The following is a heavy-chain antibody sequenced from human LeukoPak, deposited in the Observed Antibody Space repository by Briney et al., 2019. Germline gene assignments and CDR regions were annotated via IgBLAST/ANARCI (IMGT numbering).Heavy chain of an antibody. CDR2: ITGSGSNT. CDR3: ARRTALEQYFDY. J-gene: IGHJ4*02. CDR1: GLTFSTYW. Sequence: GESLKISCVASGLTFSTYWMSWVRQAPGKGLEWVSAITGSGSNTYYADSVKGRFTISRDNSKNTLYLQMNSMRADDTAVYYCARRTALEQYFDYWGQGTLVTVS. V-gene: IGHV3-23*01. D-gene: IGHD1/OR15-1a*01.